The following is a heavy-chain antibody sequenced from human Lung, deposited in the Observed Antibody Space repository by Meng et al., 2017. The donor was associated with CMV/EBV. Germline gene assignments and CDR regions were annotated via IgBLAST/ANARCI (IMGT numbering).Heavy chain of an antibody. V-gene: IGHV3-23*01. Sequence: GEXXKISCAASGFTFSSYAMSWVRQAPGKGLEWVSAISGSGGSTYYADSVKGRFTISRDNSKNTLYLQMNSLRAEDTAVYYCAKSYYDSSGYSDNWGQGTLVTVSS. J-gene: IGHJ4*02. CDR2: ISGSGGST. CDR3: AKSYYDSSGYSDN. CDR1: GFTFSSYA. D-gene: IGHD3-22*01.